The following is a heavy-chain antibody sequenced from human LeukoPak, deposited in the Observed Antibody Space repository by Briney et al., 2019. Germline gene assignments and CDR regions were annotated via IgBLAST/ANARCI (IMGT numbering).Heavy chain of an antibody. V-gene: IGHV3-21*04. D-gene: IGHD3-22*01. J-gene: IGHJ4*02. CDR2: ISSSSSYI. CDR1: GFTFSSYS. CDR3: AKYDFGQWLLHFDY. Sequence: GGPLRLSCAASGFTFSSYSMNWVRQAPGKGLEWVSSISSSSSYIYYADSVKGRFTISRDNSKNTLYLQMNSLGAEDTAVYYCAKYDFGQWLLHFDYWGQGTLVTVSS.